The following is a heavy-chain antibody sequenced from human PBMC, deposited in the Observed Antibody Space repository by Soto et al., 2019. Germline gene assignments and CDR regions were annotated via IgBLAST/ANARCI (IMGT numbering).Heavy chain of an antibody. Sequence: QVQLVQSGAEVKKPGSSVKVSCKASGGTFSSYAISWVRQAPGQGLEWMGGIIPIFGTANYAQKFQGRVTITADESTSTAYMELSSLRYDDTDVYYWARKVRGTTVVTRRDYYGMDFWGQGTTVTVSS. CDR2: IIPIFGTA. CDR3: ARKVRGTTVVTRRDYYGMDF. D-gene: IGHD4-17*01. CDR1: GGTFSSYA. V-gene: IGHV1-69*01. J-gene: IGHJ6*02.